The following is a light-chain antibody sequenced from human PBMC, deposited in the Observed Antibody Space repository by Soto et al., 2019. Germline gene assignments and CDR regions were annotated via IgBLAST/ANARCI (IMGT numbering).Light chain of an antibody. CDR3: SSFASSNTWV. V-gene: IGLV2-8*01. CDR2: EVT. Sequence: QSALTQPPSASGSPGQSVTISCTGTSSDVGAYNYVSWYQQHAGKSPKLVIYEVTQRPSGVPDRFSGSKSANTASLTVSGLQAEYEDDYYCSSFASSNTWVFGGGTKLTVL. CDR1: SSDVGAYNY. J-gene: IGLJ3*02.